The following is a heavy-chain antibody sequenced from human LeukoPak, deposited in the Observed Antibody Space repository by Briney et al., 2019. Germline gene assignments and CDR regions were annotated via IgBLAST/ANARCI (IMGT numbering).Heavy chain of an antibody. Sequence: GGSLRLSCAASGFTFSSNYMSWVRQAPGKGLEWVSVIYSGGSTYYADSVKGRFTISRDNSKNTLYLQMNSLRAEDTAVYYCARDRGHSSSWSPHTLDYWGQGTLVTVSS. CDR2: IYSGGST. D-gene: IGHD6-13*01. CDR1: GFTFSSNY. J-gene: IGHJ4*02. CDR3: ARDRGHSSSWSPHTLDY. V-gene: IGHV3-53*01.